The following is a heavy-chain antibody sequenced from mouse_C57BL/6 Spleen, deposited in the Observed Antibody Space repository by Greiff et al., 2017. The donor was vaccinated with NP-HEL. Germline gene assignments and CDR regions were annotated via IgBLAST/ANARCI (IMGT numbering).Heavy chain of an antibody. CDR1: GFTFSSYT. CDR2: ISGGGGST. V-gene: IGHV5-9*01. J-gene: IGHJ1*03. CDR3: ARHGYGSSYVHFDV. Sequence: EVKLQESGGGLVKPGGSLKLSCAASGFTFSSYTMSWVRQTPEKRLEWVATISGGGGSTYYKDSVKGRVTISRDNAKNTVYLQISSLRSEDTALYYCARHGYGSSYVHFDVWGTGTTVTVSS. D-gene: IGHD1-1*01.